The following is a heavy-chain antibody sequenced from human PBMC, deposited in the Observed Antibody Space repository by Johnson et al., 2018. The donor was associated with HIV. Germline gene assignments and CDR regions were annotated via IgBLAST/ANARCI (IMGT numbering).Heavy chain of an antibody. CDR3: AREQLVLGSFRSDAFDI. CDR1: GFTVSYNY. CDR2: IYSDCDT. Sequence: VHLVESGGGLVQPGGSLRLSCAASGFTVSYNYMNWVRQAPGKGLEWVSIIYSDCDTYYADSVKGRCTISRDNSKNTLYLQMNSLRAEDTAVYYCAREQLVLGSFRSDAFDIWGQGTMVTVSS. V-gene: IGHV3-66*01. J-gene: IGHJ3*02. D-gene: IGHD6-13*01.